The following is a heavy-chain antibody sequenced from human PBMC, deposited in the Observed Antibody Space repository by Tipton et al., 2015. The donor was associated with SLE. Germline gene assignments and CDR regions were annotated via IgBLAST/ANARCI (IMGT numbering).Heavy chain of an antibody. CDR1: DGSISDYY. Sequence: GLVKPSETLSLTCTVPDGSISDYYWTWIRQPPGKGLEWIAGIIHSGVTNYNPSLRSRVTISVDMSKNQVSLKLSSVTAADTAVYYCARVAATEVFDYWGQGTLVTVSS. V-gene: IGHV4-34*12. D-gene: IGHD1-1*01. CDR2: IIHSGVT. CDR3: ARVAATEVFDY. J-gene: IGHJ4*02.